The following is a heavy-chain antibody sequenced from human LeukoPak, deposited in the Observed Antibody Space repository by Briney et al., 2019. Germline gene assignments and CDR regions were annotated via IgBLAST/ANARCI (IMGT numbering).Heavy chain of an antibody. Sequence: GGSLRLSCAASGFTFSSYWMSWVRQAPGKGLEWVANIEQDGSEKYYVDSVKGRFTISRDNAKNSLYLQMNSLRGDDTALYYCAKDRRNDFDYWGQGTLVTVSS. D-gene: IGHD1-14*01. CDR2: IEQDGSEK. CDR3: AKDRRNDFDY. CDR1: GFTFSSYW. V-gene: IGHV3-7*03. J-gene: IGHJ4*02.